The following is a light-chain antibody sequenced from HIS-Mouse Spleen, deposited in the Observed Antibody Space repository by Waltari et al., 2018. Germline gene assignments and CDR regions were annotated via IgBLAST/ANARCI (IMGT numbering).Light chain of an antibody. CDR3: QQYNNWT. Sequence: EIVMTQSPATLSVSPGERATLSCRASQSVSSNLAWYQQKPGQAPRLLIYGASTRATVIPARFSGSGSVTEFTLTISSMQSEDFAVYYCQQYNNWTFGQGTKVEIK. V-gene: IGKV3-15*01. J-gene: IGKJ1*01. CDR1: QSVSSN. CDR2: GAS.